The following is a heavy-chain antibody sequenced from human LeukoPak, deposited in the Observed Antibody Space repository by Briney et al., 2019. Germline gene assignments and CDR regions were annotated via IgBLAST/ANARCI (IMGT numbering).Heavy chain of an antibody. Sequence: GGSLRLSCAASGFTFSSYAMHWVHQAPGKGLEYVSAISSNGGSTYYANSVKGRFTISRDNSKNTLYLQMGSLRAEDMAVYYCAREGPPDHYGSGSYSDYWGQGTLVTVSS. CDR1: GFTFSSYA. CDR3: AREGPPDHYGSGSYSDY. D-gene: IGHD3-10*01. V-gene: IGHV3-64*01. J-gene: IGHJ4*02. CDR2: ISSNGGST.